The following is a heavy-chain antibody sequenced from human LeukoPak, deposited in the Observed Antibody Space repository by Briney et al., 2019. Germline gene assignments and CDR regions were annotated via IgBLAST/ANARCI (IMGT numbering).Heavy chain of an antibody. J-gene: IGHJ5*02. CDR3: ARDAGLFDWSSTSCRGANWFDH. D-gene: IGHD2-2*01. CDR1: GDRVSSNSAA. V-gene: IGHV6-1*01. Sequence: SQTLSLTCAISGDRVSSNSAACNWIRQSPSRGLEWQGRTYYRSKRYKDYAVSVKSRITINPDTSKNHFSLQLNSVTPEDTAVYYCARDAGLFDWSSTSCRGANWFDHWGQGTLVTVSS. CDR2: TYYRSKRYK.